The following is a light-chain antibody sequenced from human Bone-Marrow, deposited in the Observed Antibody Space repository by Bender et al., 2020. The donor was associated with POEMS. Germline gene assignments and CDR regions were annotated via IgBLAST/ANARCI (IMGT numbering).Light chain of an antibody. Sequence: QSALTQPPSASGSPGQSMTMSCTGTSNDVGYYNLVSWYQQHPGKAPKLILFEVNKRPSGVSNRFSGSKSGNTASLTISGLQAEDEAHYYCCSYTGSVTVMFGGGTKLTVL. J-gene: IGLJ3*02. CDR1: SNDVGYYNL. V-gene: IGLV2-23*02. CDR2: EVN. CDR3: CSYTGSVTVM.